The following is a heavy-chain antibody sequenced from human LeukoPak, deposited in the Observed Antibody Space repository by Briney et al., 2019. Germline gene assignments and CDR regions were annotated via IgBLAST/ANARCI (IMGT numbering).Heavy chain of an antibody. D-gene: IGHD1-26*01. J-gene: IGHJ4*02. CDR3: AREPSGTYWLDY. Sequence: PGGSLRLSCAASGFTVSSNYMSWVRQAPGKGLEWVSVIYSAGSTYYADFVKGRFTISRDNSKNTLYLQMNSLRAEDTAVYYCAREPSGTYWLDYWGQGTLVTVSS. CDR2: IYSAGST. CDR1: GFTVSSNY. V-gene: IGHV3-66*02.